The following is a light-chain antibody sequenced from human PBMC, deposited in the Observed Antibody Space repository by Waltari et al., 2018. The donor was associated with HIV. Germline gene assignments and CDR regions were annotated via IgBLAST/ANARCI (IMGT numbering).Light chain of an antibody. CDR2: DVN. CDR1: SRAIGPYKY. V-gene: IGLV2-14*03. Sequence: QSALTQPASAPGSPGQSIAISCTGTSRAIGPYKYVSWYQQHTGKVPKLIIYDVNVRPSGVSDRFSGSKSGNTATLTISGLHSDDEADYYCCSYTVNSTGVFGAGTKIIV. CDR3: CSYTVNSTGV. J-gene: IGLJ1*01.